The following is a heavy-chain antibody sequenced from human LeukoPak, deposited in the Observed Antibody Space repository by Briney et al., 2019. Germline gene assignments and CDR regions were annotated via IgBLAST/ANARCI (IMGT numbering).Heavy chain of an antibody. V-gene: IGHV3-15*01. Sequence: GGSLRLSCAASVTFSNAWMNWVRQAPGKGLEWVGHFKIKADGGTTDYAAPVKDRFTISRDDSQNTLYLQMNSLKTEDTAVYYRTGDAALRGGGEFDYWGQGTLVTVSS. J-gene: IGHJ4*02. D-gene: IGHD3-10*01. CDR3: TGDAALRGGGEFDY. CDR2: FKIKADGGTT. CDR1: VTFSNAW.